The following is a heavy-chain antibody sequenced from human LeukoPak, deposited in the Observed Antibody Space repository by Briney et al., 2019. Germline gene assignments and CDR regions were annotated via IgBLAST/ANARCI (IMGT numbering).Heavy chain of an antibody. J-gene: IGHJ4*02. CDR3: ARGGPGYGGNETTFDY. V-gene: IGHV4-34*01. Sequence: SETLSLTCAVYGGSFSGYYWSWIRQPPGKGLEWIGEINHSGSTNYNPSLKSRVTISVDTSKNQFSLKLSSVTAADTAVYYCARGGPGYGGNETTFDYWGQGTLVTVSS. CDR2: INHSGST. CDR1: GGSFSGYY. D-gene: IGHD4-23*01.